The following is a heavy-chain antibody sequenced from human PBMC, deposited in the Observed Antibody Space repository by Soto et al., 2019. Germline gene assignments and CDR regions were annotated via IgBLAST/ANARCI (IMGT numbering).Heavy chain of an antibody. J-gene: IGHJ4*02. Sequence: EVPLLESGGDLVQPGGSLRPSCAASGFTFSSYTMSWVRQAPGKGLEWVSGITSSGGSTYYADSVKGRFTVSRDNSKNTLYLQMNSLRADDTAVYYCAKGWGDYWGQGTLVTVSS. CDR3: AKGWGDY. V-gene: IGHV3-23*01. CDR1: GFTFSSYT. CDR2: ITSSGGST. D-gene: IGHD7-27*01.